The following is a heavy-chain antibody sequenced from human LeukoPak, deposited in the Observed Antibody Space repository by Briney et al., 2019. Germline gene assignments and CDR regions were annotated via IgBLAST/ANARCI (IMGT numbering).Heavy chain of an antibody. J-gene: IGHJ2*01. CDR3: ARGVTMIVVVIHDWYFDL. CDR2: IYYSRST. Sequence: SETLSLACTVSGGSISSSSYYWGWIRQPPGKGLEWIGSIYYSRSTYYNPSLKSRVTISVDTSKNQFSLKLSSLTAADTAVYYCARGVTMIVVVIHDWYFDLWGRGTLVTVSS. D-gene: IGHD3-22*01. CDR1: GGSISSSSYY. V-gene: IGHV4-39*01.